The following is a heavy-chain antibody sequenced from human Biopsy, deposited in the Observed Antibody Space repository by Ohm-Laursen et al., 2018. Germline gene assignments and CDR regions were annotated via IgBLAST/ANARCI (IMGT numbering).Heavy chain of an antibody. CDR2: VYYSGST. D-gene: IGHD3-22*01. CDR1: GGSISSYY. CDR3: GRREVVITHDAFDT. J-gene: IGHJ3*02. Sequence: TLSLTCPASGGSISSYYWTWIRQPPGKGLEWIGDVYYSGSTNRNPSLKSRVTILVDTSKNQFSLKLSSVTAADTAVYYCGRREVVITHDAFDTWGQGTMVTVSS. V-gene: IGHV4-59*08.